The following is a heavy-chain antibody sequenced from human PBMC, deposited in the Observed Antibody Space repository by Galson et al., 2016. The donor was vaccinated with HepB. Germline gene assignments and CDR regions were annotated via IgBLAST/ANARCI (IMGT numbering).Heavy chain of an antibody. V-gene: IGHV3-11*01. CDR3: ARGDYGGNTEGFDP. CDR1: GFTFRDYY. J-gene: IGHJ5*02. Sequence: SLRLSCAASGFTFRDYYMAWVRQAPGKGLEWLAYISDSAGVTFYADSVKGRFTVSRDNAENTLFLEMVSLRADDTATYFCARGDYGGNTEGFDPWGQGTQVTVSP. D-gene: IGHD4-23*01. CDR2: ISDSAGVT.